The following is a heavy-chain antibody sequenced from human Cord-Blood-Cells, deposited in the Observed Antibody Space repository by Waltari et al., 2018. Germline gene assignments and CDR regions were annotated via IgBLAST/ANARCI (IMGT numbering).Heavy chain of an antibody. D-gene: IGHD6-6*01. CDR3: ARGAIAARRTYYYYYGMDV. V-gene: IGHV1-3*01. CDR1: GYPFTSYA. CDR2: INAGNSNT. J-gene: IGHJ6*02. Sequence: QVPPVQSGAEVQKPGASVKVSCKASGYPFTSYAMHWVRQAPGQRLEWMGWINAGNSNTKYSQKFQGRVTITRDTSASTAYMELSSLRSEDTAVYYCARGAIAARRTYYYYYGMDVWGQGTTVTVSS.